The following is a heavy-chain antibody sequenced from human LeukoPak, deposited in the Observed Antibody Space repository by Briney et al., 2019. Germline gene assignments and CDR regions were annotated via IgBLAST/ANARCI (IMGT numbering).Heavy chain of an antibody. CDR1: GTTFSRSA. CDR3: ARDHGSATLGFDS. J-gene: IGHJ4*02. Sequence: SVKVSCKASGTTFSRSAISWVRQAPGQGLEWMGGVIPILGTTNYAQKFQDRVSITTDESTSTAYMEVSSLRSVDTAVYYCARDHGSATLGFDSWGQGTLVTVSS. D-gene: IGHD1-26*01. V-gene: IGHV1-69*05. CDR2: VIPILGTT.